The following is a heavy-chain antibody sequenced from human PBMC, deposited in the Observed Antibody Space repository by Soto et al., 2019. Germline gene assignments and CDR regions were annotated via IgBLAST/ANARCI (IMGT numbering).Heavy chain of an antibody. V-gene: IGHV4-34*01. J-gene: IGHJ4*02. CDR2: INHSGST. CDR1: GGSFSGYY. Sequence: PSETLSLTCAVYGGSFSGYYWSWIRQPPGKGLDWIGEINHSGSTNYNPSLKSRVTISVDTSKNQFSLKLSSVTAADTAVYYCARGPYYYGSGSKTISSDFDYWGQGTLVTVSS. D-gene: IGHD3-10*01. CDR3: ARGPYYYGSGSKTISSDFDY.